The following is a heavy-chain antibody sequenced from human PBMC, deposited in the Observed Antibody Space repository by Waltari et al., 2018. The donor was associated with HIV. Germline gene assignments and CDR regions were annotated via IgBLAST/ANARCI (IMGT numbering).Heavy chain of an antibody. CDR1: GSPFTGYY. V-gene: IGHV1-2*02. J-gene: IGHJ5*02. CDR2: INPNSGGK. CDR3: ARGPPYYYGLGSPGGGWFDP. Sequence: QVQLVQSGAEVKKPGASVKVSCTASGSPFTGYYTHWARPAPGKGLEWVGWINPNSGGKNYAQKFQGRVTMTRDTSISTAYMELSRLRSDDTAVYYCARGPPYYYGLGSPGGGWFDPWGQGTLVTVSS. D-gene: IGHD3-10*01.